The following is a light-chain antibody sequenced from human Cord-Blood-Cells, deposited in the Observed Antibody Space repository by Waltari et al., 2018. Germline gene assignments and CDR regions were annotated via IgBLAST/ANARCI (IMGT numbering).Light chain of an antibody. Sequence: AIRITQSPSSLSASKGDRVTITCRASQGISSYLAWYQQKPGKAPKLLIYAAPTLHSGVPSRFSGSGSGTDFTLTISCLQSEDFATYYCQQYYSYPLTFGGGTKVEIK. J-gene: IGKJ4*01. CDR1: QGISSY. CDR2: AAP. V-gene: IGKV1-8*01. CDR3: QQYYSYPLT.